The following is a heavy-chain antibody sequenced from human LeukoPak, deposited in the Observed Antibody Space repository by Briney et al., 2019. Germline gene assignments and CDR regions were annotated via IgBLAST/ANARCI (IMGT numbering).Heavy chain of an antibody. CDR1: GFTVTSSY. Sequence: GGSLRLSCAASGFTVTSSYMSWVRQAPGKGLEWVAVLYSGGHTYYAGSVRGRFTISRDTSKNTLYLQMDSLRSEDTAEYYCARARCDSCGYGSWGQGTLVTVSS. CDR3: ARARCDSCGYGS. V-gene: IGHV3-66*02. D-gene: IGHD3-22*01. J-gene: IGHJ5*02. CDR2: LYSGGHT.